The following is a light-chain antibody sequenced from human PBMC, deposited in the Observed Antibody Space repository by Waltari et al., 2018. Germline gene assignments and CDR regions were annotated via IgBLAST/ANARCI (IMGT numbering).Light chain of an antibody. Sequence: IVMTQSPLSLSVTPGEPASISCRSSQSLLHSSGNTFLDWYLQKPGQSQQLLIYLVSNRASGVPDRFSGSGSGTDFTLKISRVEAEDVGVYFCMQARQTPWTFGQGTKVEIK. V-gene: IGKV2-28*01. CDR3: MQARQTPWT. CDR1: QSLLHSSGNTF. CDR2: LVS. J-gene: IGKJ1*01.